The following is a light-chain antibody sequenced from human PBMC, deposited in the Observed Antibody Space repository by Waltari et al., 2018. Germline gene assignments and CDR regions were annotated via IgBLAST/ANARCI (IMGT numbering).Light chain of an antibody. V-gene: IGKV3-20*01. CDR1: QGISKY. CDR3: QKYERLPAT. CDR2: ETS. J-gene: IGKJ1*01. Sequence: EIMLTHSPPTLSLSSGESATLSYSDSQGISKYLAWYQQKPGQAPRLLIYETSRRATGIPDRFSGSGSGTDFSLTISRLEPEDFAVYYCQKYERLPATFGQGTKVEF.